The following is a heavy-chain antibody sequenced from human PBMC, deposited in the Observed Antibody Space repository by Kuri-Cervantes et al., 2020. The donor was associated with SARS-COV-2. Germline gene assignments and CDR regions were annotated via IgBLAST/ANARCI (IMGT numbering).Heavy chain of an antibody. J-gene: IGHJ4*02. CDR3: AKGISVEKARVGEN. CDR2: ITGSAGRT. D-gene: IGHD5-24*01. Sequence: GESLKISCSASGFTFSSYAMTWVRQAPGKGLEWVLTITGSAGRTNYADSVKGRFTISRDNSKNTMYLQMNSVRAEDTALYYCAKGISVEKARVGENWGQGTLVTVSS. CDR1: GFTFSSYA. V-gene: IGHV3-23*01.